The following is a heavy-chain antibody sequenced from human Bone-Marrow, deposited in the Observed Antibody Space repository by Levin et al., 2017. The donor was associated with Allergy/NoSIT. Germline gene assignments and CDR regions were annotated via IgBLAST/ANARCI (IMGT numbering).Heavy chain of an antibody. D-gene: IGHD1-7*01. CDR1: GFSLSTTGVG. CDR3: AYKRPNPNWHWVSNWFGP. Sequence: SGPTLVKPTQTLTLTCTFSGFSLSTTGVGVGWIRQPPGKALEWLALIYWDDEKRYRPSLKNRLTITKDTSKNQVVLTMTNMDPLDTATYYCAYKRPNPNWHWVSNWFGPWGQGTLVTVSS. V-gene: IGHV2-5*02. CDR2: IYWDDEK. J-gene: IGHJ5*02.